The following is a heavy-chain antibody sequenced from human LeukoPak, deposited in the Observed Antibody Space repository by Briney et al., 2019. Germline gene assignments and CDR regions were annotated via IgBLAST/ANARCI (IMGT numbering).Heavy chain of an antibody. J-gene: IGHJ5*02. V-gene: IGHV3-23*01. D-gene: IGHD6-19*01. Sequence: PGGSLRLSCAASGFTFSSYAMSWVRQAPGKGLEWVSAISGSGGSTYYADSVKGRFTISRDNSKNTLYLQMNSLRAEDTAVYYCAKDIPVTYSSGFRWFDPWGQGTLVTVSS. CDR3: AKDIPVTYSSGFRWFDP. CDR1: GFTFSSYA. CDR2: ISGSGGST.